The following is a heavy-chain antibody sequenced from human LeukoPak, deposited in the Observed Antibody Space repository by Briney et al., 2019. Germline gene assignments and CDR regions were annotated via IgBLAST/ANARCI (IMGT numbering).Heavy chain of an antibody. Sequence: GGSLRLSCAASGFTFSNHRMHWVRQAPGKGLEWVAIISYDASNKYYADSVKGRFTISRDNSENTLYLQMNSLRPEDTAVYYCARETLYASGPSDYWGQGTLVTVSS. CDR3: ARETLYASGPSDY. CDR2: ISYDASNK. J-gene: IGHJ4*02. D-gene: IGHD2-8*01. CDR1: GFTFSNHR. V-gene: IGHV3-30*03.